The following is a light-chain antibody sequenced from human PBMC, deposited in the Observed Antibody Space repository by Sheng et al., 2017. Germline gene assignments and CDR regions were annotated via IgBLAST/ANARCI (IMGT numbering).Light chain of an antibody. CDR3: QVWDSSSDHWV. Sequence: SYELTQPPSVSVAPGQTASITCGGSNIGSKSVHWYQQKPGQAPVLVVSDDIDRPSGIPERFSGSNSGNTATLTISRVEAGDEADYYCQVWDSSSDHWVFGGGTKLTVL. CDR1: NIGSKS. V-gene: IGLV3-21*02. CDR2: DDI. J-gene: IGLJ3*02.